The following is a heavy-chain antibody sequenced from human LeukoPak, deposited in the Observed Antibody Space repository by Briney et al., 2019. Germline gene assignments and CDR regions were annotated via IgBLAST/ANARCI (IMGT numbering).Heavy chain of an antibody. V-gene: IGHV4-4*07. Sequence: SETLSLTCTVSGGSISSYYWSWIRQPAGKGLEWIGRIYTSGSTNYNPSLKSRVTMSVDTSKNQFSLKLSSVIAADTAVYYCARVRGVGAPLTYSFDYWGREPWSPSPQ. CDR1: GGSISSYY. J-gene: IGHJ4*02. CDR3: ARVRGVGAPLTYSFDY. D-gene: IGHD1-26*01. CDR2: IYTSGST.